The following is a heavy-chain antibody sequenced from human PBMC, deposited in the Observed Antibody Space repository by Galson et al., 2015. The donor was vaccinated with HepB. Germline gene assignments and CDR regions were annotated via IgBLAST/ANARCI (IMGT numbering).Heavy chain of an antibody. D-gene: IGHD4-17*01. Sequence: SLRLSCEASAFTFSSFTMNWVRQAPGNGLACVSAVSPDGINTYSADSVKCRFTISRDISENTLYLQMNSLRPEDTAVYHCARKATVTEHYQWFDTWGQGTLVTVSS. V-gene: IGHV3-30*04. CDR1: AFTFSSFT. CDR3: ARKATVTEHYQWFDT. CDR2: VSPDGINT. J-gene: IGHJ5*02.